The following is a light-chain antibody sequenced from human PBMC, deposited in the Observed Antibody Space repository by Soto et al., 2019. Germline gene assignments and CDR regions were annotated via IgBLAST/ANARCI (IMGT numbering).Light chain of an antibody. J-gene: IGKJ1*01. V-gene: IGKV1-6*01. CDR1: QGIRAD. CDR2: GTS. CDR3: LHDYDYPRT. Sequence: AIQMTQSPSSLSASVGDRVTITCRASQGIRADLGWYQQKPGEAPKLLIYGTSTLHTGVPSRFSGSGSGADFTLPISSLQPEDFATYYCLHDYDYPRTFGQGTKGEIK.